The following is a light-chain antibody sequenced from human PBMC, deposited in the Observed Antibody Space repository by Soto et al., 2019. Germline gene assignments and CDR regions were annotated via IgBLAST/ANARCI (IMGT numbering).Light chain of an antibody. V-gene: IGLV2-14*01. Sequence: QSVLTQPASVSGSPGQSITISCTGTSSDVGGYNYVSWYQQHPGKAPKLMIHEVSNRPSGVSNRFSGSKSGNTASLTISGLQAEDEADYYCSSYTSSSTLVVFGGGTKLTVL. CDR2: EVS. CDR3: SSYTSSSTLVV. CDR1: SSDVGGYNY. J-gene: IGLJ2*01.